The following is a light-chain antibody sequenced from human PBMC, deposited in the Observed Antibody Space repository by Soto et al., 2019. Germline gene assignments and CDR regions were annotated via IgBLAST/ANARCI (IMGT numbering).Light chain of an antibody. CDR3: QQYSSLRT. CDR1: QSVSSSY. V-gene: IGKV3-20*01. Sequence: EIVLTQSPGTLSLSPGERATLSCRASQSVSSSYLAWYQQKPGQAPRLLIYGASSRATGIPDRFSGSGSGTDFTITISRLEPEDFAVYYWQQYSSLRTFGQGTKVEIK. CDR2: GAS. J-gene: IGKJ1*01.